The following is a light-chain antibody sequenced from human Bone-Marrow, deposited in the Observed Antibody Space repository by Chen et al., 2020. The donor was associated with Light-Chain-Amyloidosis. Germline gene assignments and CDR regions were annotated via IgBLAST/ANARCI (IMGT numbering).Light chain of an antibody. V-gene: IGLV3-25*03. Sequence: SYELTQPPSVSVSPGPPARITCSGDDLPTKYAYWYQQKPGQAPVLVIHRDTERPSGISERFSGSSSGTTATLTIRGVQAEDEADYHCQSADSSGTYEVIFGGGTKLTVL. CDR3: QSADSSGTYEVI. J-gene: IGLJ2*01. CDR2: RDT. CDR1: DLPTKY.